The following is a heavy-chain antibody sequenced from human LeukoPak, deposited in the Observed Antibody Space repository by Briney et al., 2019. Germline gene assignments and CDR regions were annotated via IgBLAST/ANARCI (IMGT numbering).Heavy chain of an antibody. Sequence: GASVKVSCKASGYTFTSYTMNWVRQAPGQGLEWMGWINTNTGNPTHAQGFTGRFVFSLDTSVSTAYLQISSLKAEDTAVYYCARLAPIAYYYYMDVWGKGTTVTVSS. CDR3: ARLAPIAYYYYMDV. CDR2: INTNTGNP. CDR1: GYTFTSYT. J-gene: IGHJ6*03. V-gene: IGHV7-4-1*02.